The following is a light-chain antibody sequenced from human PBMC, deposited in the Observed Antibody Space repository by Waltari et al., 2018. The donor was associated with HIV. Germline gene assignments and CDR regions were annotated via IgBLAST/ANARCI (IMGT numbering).Light chain of an antibody. J-gene: IGLJ2*01. CDR3: ATWDDSLSGVL. V-gene: IGLV1-47*01. CDR1: SSNIGSNY. CDR2: RND. Sequence: SVLTQPPSASGTPGQRVTISCSGSSSNIGSNYVFWYQQVPGTAPKLLLYRNDQRPSGVPDRFSGSTSGTSASLAISGLLPEDEADYYCATWDDSLSGVLFGGGTKLTVL.